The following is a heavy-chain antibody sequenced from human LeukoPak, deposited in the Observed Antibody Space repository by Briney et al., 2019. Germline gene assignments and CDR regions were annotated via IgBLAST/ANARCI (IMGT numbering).Heavy chain of an antibody. D-gene: IGHD3-16*01. V-gene: IGHV4-59*01. CDR2: IYYSGST. CDR3: ARDRGWGSIFDY. CDR1: GGSISSYY. J-gene: IGHJ4*02. Sequence: SGTLSLTCTVSGGSISSYYWSWIRQPPGKGLEWIGYIYYSGSTNYNPPLKSRVTISLDTSKNQFSLKLSSVTAADTAVYYCARDRGWGSIFDYWGQGTLVTVSS.